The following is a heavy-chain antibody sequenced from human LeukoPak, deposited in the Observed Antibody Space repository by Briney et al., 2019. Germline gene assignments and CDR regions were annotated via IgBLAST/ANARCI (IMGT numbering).Heavy chain of an antibody. CDR3: ARDLGGSISSHMDV. V-gene: IGHV4-38-2*02. CDR2: IYHSGST. J-gene: IGHJ6*03. Sequence: SETLSLTCTVSGYSISSGYYWGWIRQLPGKGLGWIKSIYHSGSTYYNPSLKSRVTISVDTSKNQFSLKLSSVTAADTAVYYCARDLGGSISSHMDVWGKGTTVTVSS. D-gene: IGHD3-16*01. CDR1: GYSISSGYY.